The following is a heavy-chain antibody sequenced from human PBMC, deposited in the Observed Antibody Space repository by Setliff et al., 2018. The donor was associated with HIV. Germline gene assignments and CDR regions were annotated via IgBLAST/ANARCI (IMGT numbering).Heavy chain of an antibody. CDR1: GYSFTGYY. Sequence: ASVKVSCKASGYSFTGYYMHWVRQAPGQGLEWMGWMNPSTGGTRFAQKFQGRVTMTRDTFITTAYMELSSLRSDDTAVYYCATSTSRFFWNGFYQGGFGSRNSHSFENWGQGTLVTVSS. V-gene: IGHV1-2*02. CDR2: MNPSTGGT. D-gene: IGHD3-3*01. CDR3: ATSTSRFFWNGFYQGGFGSRNSHSFEN. J-gene: IGHJ4*02.